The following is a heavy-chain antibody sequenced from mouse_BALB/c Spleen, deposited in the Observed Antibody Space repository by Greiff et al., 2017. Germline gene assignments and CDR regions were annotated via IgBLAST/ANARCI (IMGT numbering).Heavy chain of an antibody. Sequence: QVQLQQSGAELARPGASVKLSCKASGYTFTSYWMQWVKQRPGQGLEWIGAIYPGDGDTRYTQKFKGKATLTADKSSSTAYMQLSSLASEDSAVYYCAREVSTFMDYWGQGTSVTVSS. D-gene: IGHD5-5*01. V-gene: IGHV1-87*01. CDR2: IYPGDGDT. CDR3: AREVSTFMDY. J-gene: IGHJ4*01. CDR1: GYTFTSYW.